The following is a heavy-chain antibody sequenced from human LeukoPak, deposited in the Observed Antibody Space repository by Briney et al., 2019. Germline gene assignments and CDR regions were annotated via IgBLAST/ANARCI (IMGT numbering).Heavy chain of an antibody. CDR1: GFTFPTYW. J-gene: IGHJ4*02. CDR2: IKQDGSEK. D-gene: IGHD1-14*01. CDR3: VTYSGGIKSPGYY. Sequence: QSGGSLRLPCAASGFTFPTYWMSWVRQAPGKGLEWVANIKQDGSEKYYVDSVKGRFTISRDNAKNSLYLQMNSLRVEDTADYYCVTYSGGIKSPGYYWGQGTLVTVSS. V-gene: IGHV3-7*01.